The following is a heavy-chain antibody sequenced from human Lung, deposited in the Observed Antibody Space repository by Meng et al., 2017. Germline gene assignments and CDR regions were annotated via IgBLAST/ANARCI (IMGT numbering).Heavy chain of an antibody. V-gene: IGHV3-74*01. CDR1: GFTFTDHW. CDR3: TNDRLNH. D-gene: IGHD1-1*01. CDR2: INRDGTKP. Sequence: DVQLVASGGGLVPPGGSLRLSCAASGFTFTDHWMHWVRQGPGKGLVWVSRINRDGTKPTYADSVKGRFTISRDNAKNTLYLQMNNLRAEDTAFYYCTNDRLNHWGQGALVTVSS. J-gene: IGHJ1*01.